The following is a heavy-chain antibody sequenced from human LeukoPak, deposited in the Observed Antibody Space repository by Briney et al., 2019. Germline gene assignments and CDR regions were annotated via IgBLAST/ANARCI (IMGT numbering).Heavy chain of an antibody. J-gene: IGHJ4*02. CDR1: GYTFTDYY. Sequence: ASVKVSCKASGYTFTDYYIHWVRQAPGQGLEWVGCIDPDSGGTKYAQKFQGRVTMTRDTSISTAYMEMSSLRSEDTAVYYCARAIGRSSSTGSGYWGQGTLVTVSS. CDR2: IDPDSGGT. D-gene: IGHD6-6*01. CDR3: ARAIGRSSSTGSGY. V-gene: IGHV1-2*02.